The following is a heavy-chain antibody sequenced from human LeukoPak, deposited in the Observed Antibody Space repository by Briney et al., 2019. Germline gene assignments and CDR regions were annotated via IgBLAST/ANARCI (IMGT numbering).Heavy chain of an antibody. V-gene: IGHV4-59*01. J-gene: IGHJ4*02. Sequence: SETLSLTCTVSGGSISSYYWSWIRQPPGKGLEWIGYIYYSGSTNYNPSLKSRVAISVDTSKNQFSLKLSSVTAADTAVYYCARSKLGSFDYWGQGTLVIVSS. D-gene: IGHD7-27*01. CDR3: ARSKLGSFDY. CDR1: GGSISSYY. CDR2: IYYSGST.